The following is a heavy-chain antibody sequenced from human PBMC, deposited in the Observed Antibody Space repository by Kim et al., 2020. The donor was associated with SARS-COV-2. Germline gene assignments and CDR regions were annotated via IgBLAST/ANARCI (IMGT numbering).Heavy chain of an antibody. Sequence: SETLSLTCTVSGGSISSYYLSWIRQPPGKGLEWIGYIYYSGSTNYNPSPKSRVTISVDTSKNQFPLKLTSVPAADTAAYYCARAAPDPYSCSWYRYFDYWGQGTLVTVSS. CDR2: IYYSGST. J-gene: IGHJ4*02. V-gene: IGHV4-59*01. CDR1: GGSISSYY. D-gene: IGHD6-13*01. CDR3: ARAAPDPYSCSWYRYFDY.